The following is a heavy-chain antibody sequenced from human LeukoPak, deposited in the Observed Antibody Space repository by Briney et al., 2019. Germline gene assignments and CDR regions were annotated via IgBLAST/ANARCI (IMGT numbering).Heavy chain of an antibody. J-gene: IGHJ5*02. V-gene: IGHV3-30*04. CDR2: VEHDGGTK. Sequence: GGSLRLSCVVSGFTFTTYAMHWVRQAPGKGLDWVAFVEHDGGTKYYADSVKGRFTISRDNSKNTLFLQMNSLRADDTSMYYCVTDLHGINWYVHWGQGTLVTVSS. CDR3: VTDLHGINWYVH. D-gene: IGHD3-3*02. CDR1: GFTFTTYA.